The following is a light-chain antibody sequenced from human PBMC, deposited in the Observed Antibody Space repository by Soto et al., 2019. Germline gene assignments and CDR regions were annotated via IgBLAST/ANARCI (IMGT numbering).Light chain of an antibody. CDR3: QQYHSCPWP. J-gene: IGKJ1*01. Sequence: DIQMTQSPSTLSASVGDRVTITCRASQSISSWLAWYQQKPGRAPKVLIYDVSSLESGVPSRFSGSGSGTECTLTISSLQSDDFATYYCQQYHSCPWPFGQGTKVEIK. V-gene: IGKV1-5*01. CDR2: DVS. CDR1: QSISSW.